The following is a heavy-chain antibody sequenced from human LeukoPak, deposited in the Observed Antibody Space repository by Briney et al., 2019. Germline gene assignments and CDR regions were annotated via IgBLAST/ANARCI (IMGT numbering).Heavy chain of an antibody. CDR2: ISSSSSYI. V-gene: IGHV3-21*01. CDR3: ARDSRYYDILTGPDY. CDR1: GFTFSSYS. J-gene: IGHJ4*02. D-gene: IGHD3-9*01. Sequence: PGGSLRLSCAASGFTFSSYSMNWVRQAPGKGLEWVSSISSSSSYIYYADSVKGRFTVSRDNAKNSLYLQMNSLRAEDTAVYYCARDSRYYDILTGPDYWGQGTLVTVSS.